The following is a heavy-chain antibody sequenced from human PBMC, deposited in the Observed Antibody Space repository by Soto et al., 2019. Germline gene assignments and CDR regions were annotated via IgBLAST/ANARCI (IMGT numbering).Heavy chain of an antibody. Sequence: GGSLRLSCAASGFTFNSAWMNWVRQVPGEGLEWVGRIKSKGDGGTIDYAAPVKGRFTISRDDSKNTLYLQMNSLKTGDTAVYYCTTEGFTSGWNDFDYWGQGALVTVSS. D-gene: IGHD6-19*01. J-gene: IGHJ4*02. CDR1: GFTFNSAW. V-gene: IGHV3-15*07. CDR3: TTEGFTSGWNDFDY. CDR2: IKSKGDGGTI.